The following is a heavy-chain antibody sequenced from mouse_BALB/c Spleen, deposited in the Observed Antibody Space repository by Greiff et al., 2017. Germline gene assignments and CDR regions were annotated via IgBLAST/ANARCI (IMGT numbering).Heavy chain of an antibody. CDR2: IYPGSGST. Sequence: QVQLQQPGAELVKPGTSVKLSCKASGYNFTSYWINWVKLRPGQGLEWIGDIYPGSGSTNYNEKFKSKATLTVDTSSSTAYMQLSSLASEDSALYYCARSRGNYGYWYFDVWGAGTTVTVSS. CDR3: ARSRGNYGYWYFDV. V-gene: IGHV1-55*01. D-gene: IGHD2-1*01. J-gene: IGHJ1*01. CDR1: GYNFTSYW.